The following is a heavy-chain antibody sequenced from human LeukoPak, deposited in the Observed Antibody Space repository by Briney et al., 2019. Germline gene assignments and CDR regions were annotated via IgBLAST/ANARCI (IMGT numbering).Heavy chain of an antibody. CDR2: IYYSGST. Sequence: SETLSLTCTVSGGSISSSSYYWGWIRQPPGKGLEWIGSIYYSGSTYYNPSLKSRVTISVDTSKNQFSLTLSSVTAADTAVYYCAAQGPYSSSRPYAFDIWGQGTMVTVSS. J-gene: IGHJ3*02. V-gene: IGHV4-39*01. CDR3: AAQGPYSSSRPYAFDI. CDR1: GGSISSSSYY. D-gene: IGHD6-6*01.